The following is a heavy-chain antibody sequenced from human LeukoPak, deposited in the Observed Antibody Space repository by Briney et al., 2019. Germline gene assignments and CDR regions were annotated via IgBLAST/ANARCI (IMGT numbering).Heavy chain of an antibody. J-gene: IGHJ4*02. V-gene: IGHV3-30*04. Sequence: GGSLRLSCAASGFTFSSYAMHWVRQAPGKGLEWVAVISYDGSNKYYADSVKGRFTISRDNSKNTLYLQMNSLRAEDTAVYYCARDIGDFDWSLSYLDYWGQGTLVTVSS. CDR3: ARDIGDFDWSLSYLDY. D-gene: IGHD3-9*01. CDR1: GFTFSSYA. CDR2: ISYDGSNK.